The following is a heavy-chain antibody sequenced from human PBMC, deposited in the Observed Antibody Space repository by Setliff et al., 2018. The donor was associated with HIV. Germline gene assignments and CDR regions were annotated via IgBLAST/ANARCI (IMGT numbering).Heavy chain of an antibody. CDR2: IGIAGDA. V-gene: IGHV3-13*01. Sequence: GGSLRLSCAASGFTFSSYDMQWVRQAPGKGLEWVSAIGIAGDAYHADSVKGRFTISRDNAKNSLYLQMNGLRAEDTAVYYCARDPGITAKPFYFDCWGQGTLVTVSS. CDR3: ARDPGITAKPFYFDC. CDR1: GFTFSSYD. D-gene: IGHD1-20*01. J-gene: IGHJ4*02.